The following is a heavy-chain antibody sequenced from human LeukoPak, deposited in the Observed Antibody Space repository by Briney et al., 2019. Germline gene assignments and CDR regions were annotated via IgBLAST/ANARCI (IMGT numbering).Heavy chain of an antibody. CDR2: IYYSGST. CDR3: ARMYSSSSYFDY. Sequence: PSETLSLTRTVSGGSISGYYWNWIRQPPGKGLEWIGYIYYSGSTKYNPSLKSRVTISVDTSKNHSSLKLTSVTAADTAVYHCARMYSSSSYFDYWGQGALVTVSS. CDR1: GGSISGYY. J-gene: IGHJ4*02. D-gene: IGHD6-6*01. V-gene: IGHV4-59*08.